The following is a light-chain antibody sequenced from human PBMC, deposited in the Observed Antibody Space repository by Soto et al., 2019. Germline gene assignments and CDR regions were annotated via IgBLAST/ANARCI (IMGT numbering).Light chain of an antibody. Sequence: QSALTQPASVSGSPGQSITISCTGTSSDVGSYKLVSWYQQHPGKAPKLMISEVSKRPSGISDRFSGSKSGSTASLTISGLQAEDEADYYCCSYAGTSTHTVFGGGTLLTVL. CDR3: CSYAGTSTHTV. CDR2: EVS. J-gene: IGLJ7*01. V-gene: IGLV2-23*02. CDR1: SSDVGSYKL.